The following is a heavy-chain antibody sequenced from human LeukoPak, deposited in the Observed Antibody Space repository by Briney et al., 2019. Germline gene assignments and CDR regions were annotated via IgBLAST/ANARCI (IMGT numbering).Heavy chain of an antibody. J-gene: IGHJ4*02. CDR3: AKHSGSYFIYYVDS. CDR2: ISGSAYNT. V-gene: IGHV3-23*01. Sequence: GGSLRLSCAASGFTFSSYGMSWVRQAPGKGLEWVSTISGSAYNTYYADSVKGRFTVSRDNSANTLYLQMNSLRADDTALYYCAKHSGSYFIYYVDSWGQGTLVTASS. D-gene: IGHD1-26*01. CDR1: GFTFSSYG.